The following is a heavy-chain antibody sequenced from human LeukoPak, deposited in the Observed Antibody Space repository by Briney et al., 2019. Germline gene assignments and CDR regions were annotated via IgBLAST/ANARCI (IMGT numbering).Heavy chain of an antibody. V-gene: IGHV1-2*02. J-gene: IGHJ4*02. CDR1: GYTFTGYY. D-gene: IGHD3-10*01. CDR3: ARYPISMVREPFDY. Sequence: GASVKVSCKASGYTFTGYYMHWVRQAPGQGLEWMGWINPNSGGTNYAQEFQGRVTMTRDTSISTAYMELSRLRSDDTAVYYCARYPISMVREPFDYWGQGTLVTVSS. CDR2: INPNSGGT.